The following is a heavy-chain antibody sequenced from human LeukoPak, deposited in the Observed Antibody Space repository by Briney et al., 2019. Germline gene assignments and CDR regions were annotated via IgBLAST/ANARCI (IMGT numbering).Heavy chain of an antibody. CDR1: GYTFTSYA. J-gene: IGHJ3*02. CDR3: ARNKPPGNAFDI. Sequence: ASVKVSCKASGYTFTSYAMHWVRQAPGQRLEWMGWINAGNGNTKYSQKFQGRVTITRDTSASTAYMELSSLRSEDTAVYYCARNKPPGNAFDIWGQGTMVTVSS. CDR2: INAGNGNT. V-gene: IGHV1-3*01.